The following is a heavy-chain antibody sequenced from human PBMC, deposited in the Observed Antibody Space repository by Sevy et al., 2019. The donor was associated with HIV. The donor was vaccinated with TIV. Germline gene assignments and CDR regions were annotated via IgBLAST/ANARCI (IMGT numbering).Heavy chain of an antibody. J-gene: IGHJ5*02. CDR3: AGKNAWGRGCS. CDR1: GGSITSLY. CDR2: IYYNGHI. V-gene: IGHV4-59*08. Sequence: SETLSLTCTVSGGSITSLYWNWIRQPPGKGLEWIANIYYNGHINYNPSLKSRVTLSLDTSKNQFSLRLSSVTAADTAMYYCAGKNAWGRGCSWGQGTLVTVSS. D-gene: IGHD6-19*01.